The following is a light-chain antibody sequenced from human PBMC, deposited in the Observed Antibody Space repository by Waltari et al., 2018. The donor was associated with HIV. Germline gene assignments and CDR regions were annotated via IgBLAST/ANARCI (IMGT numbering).Light chain of an antibody. CDR2: AVS. CDR3: LQDYNYPPT. J-gene: IGKJ1*01. Sequence: AIQMTQSPSSLSSSVGQKVTITCRASQGVKSDLGWYQQRPGKAPNLLIYAVSSLQTGVPSRFSGSGSGTTFTLTISSLQPEDFATYYCLQDYNYPPTFGQGTKV. CDR1: QGVKSD. V-gene: IGKV1-6*01.